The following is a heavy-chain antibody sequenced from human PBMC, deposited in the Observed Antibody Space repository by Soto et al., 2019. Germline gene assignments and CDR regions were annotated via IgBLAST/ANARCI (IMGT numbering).Heavy chain of an antibody. CDR1: GGSMGSNF. Sequence: SETLSLTCTFSGGSMGSNFWSWIRQPPGKGLEWIGYVSNIGGTNYNPSLKSRVTMSVDTSKNQFSLKLSSVTAADTAVYYCARRDYYDSSGRYFPWGQGTLVTVSS. D-gene: IGHD3-22*01. CDR2: VSNIGGT. CDR3: ARRDYYDSSGRYFP. J-gene: IGHJ5*02. V-gene: IGHV4-59*08.